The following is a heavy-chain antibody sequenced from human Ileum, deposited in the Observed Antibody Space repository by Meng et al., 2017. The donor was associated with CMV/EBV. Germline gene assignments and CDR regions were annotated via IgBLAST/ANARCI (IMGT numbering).Heavy chain of an antibody. J-gene: IGHJ4*02. D-gene: IGHD2-15*01. V-gene: IGHV4-4*07. Sequence: QVQLPEAGPGLVKPSETLSLTCGVSGDSLSSYHWGWIRQPAGKGLEWIGRIYTSGSSSYNPSLKSRVTMSVDKSKNQVSLKLTSVTAADTAVYYCARDVRLVGHFDYWGQGTLVTVSS. CDR1: GDSLSSYH. CDR2: IYTSGSS. CDR3: ARDVRLVGHFDY.